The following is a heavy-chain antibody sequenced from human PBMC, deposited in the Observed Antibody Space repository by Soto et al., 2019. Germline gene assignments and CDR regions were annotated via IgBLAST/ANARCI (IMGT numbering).Heavy chain of an antibody. CDR1: GFTFSSYS. CDR3: ARDRTIQLERYYYYYYMDV. Sequence: HPGGSLRLSCAASGFTFSSYSMNWVRQAPGKGLDWVSYISSSSSTIYYADSVKGRFTISRDNAKNSLYLQMNSLRAEDTAVYYCARDRTIQLERYYYYYYMDVWCKGTTVTSP. D-gene: IGHD1-1*01. CDR2: ISSSSSTI. J-gene: IGHJ6*03. V-gene: IGHV3-48*01.